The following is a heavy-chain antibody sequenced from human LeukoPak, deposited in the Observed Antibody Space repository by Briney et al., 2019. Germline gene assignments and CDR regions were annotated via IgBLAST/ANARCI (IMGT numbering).Heavy chain of an antibody. Sequence: ASVKVSCKASGYTFTGYYIHWVRQAPGQGLEWMGWINPNSGGTNYAQKLQGRVTMTTDTSTSTAYMELRSLRSDDTAVYYCARENYYDSSGTPDYFDYWGQGTLVTVSS. V-gene: IGHV1-2*02. J-gene: IGHJ4*02. CDR3: ARENYYDSSGTPDYFDY. CDR1: GYTFTGYY. D-gene: IGHD3-22*01. CDR2: INPNSGGT.